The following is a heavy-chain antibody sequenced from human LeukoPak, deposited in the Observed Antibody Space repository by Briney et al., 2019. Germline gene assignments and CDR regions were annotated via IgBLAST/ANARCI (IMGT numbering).Heavy chain of an antibody. CDR1: GGSISSGSYY. D-gene: IGHD3-3*01. V-gene: IGHV4-61*02. J-gene: IGHJ4*02. CDR2: IYTSGST. Sequence: SQTLSLTCTVSGGSISSGSYYWSWIRQPAGKGLEWIGRIYTSGSTNYNPSLKSRVPISVDPSKNQFSLKLTSVAPADPPVYYCARVYLEDYGFWSGSSFDYWGQGTLVTVSS. CDR3: ARVYLEDYGFWSGSSFDY.